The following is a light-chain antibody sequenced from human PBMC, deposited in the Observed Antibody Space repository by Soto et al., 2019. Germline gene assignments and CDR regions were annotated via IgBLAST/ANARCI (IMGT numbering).Light chain of an antibody. CDR2: GAS. J-gene: IGKJ1*01. CDR3: QQYGSSHPWT. CDR1: QSVSSSF. Sequence: EIVLTQSPGTLSLSPGERATLSCRASQSVSSSFLAWYQQKPGQAPRLLIYGASSRATGIPDRFSGSGSGTDFTLTISRREAEDFAVYYCQQYGSSHPWTFGQGTKVEIK. V-gene: IGKV3-20*01.